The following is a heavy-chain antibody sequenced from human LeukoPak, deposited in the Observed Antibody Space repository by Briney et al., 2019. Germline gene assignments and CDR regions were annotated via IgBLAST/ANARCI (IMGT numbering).Heavy chain of an antibody. Sequence: GGSLRLSCAASGFTFDDYAMHWVRQAPGKGLEWVSGISWNSCSIGCADSVKGRFTISRDNAKNSLYLQMYSLRAEDTALYYCAKGRLWFGVLDAFDIWGQGTMVTVSS. CDR2: ISWNSCSI. CDR3: AKGRLWFGVLDAFDI. D-gene: IGHD3-10*01. V-gene: IGHV3-9*01. J-gene: IGHJ3*02. CDR1: GFTFDDYA.